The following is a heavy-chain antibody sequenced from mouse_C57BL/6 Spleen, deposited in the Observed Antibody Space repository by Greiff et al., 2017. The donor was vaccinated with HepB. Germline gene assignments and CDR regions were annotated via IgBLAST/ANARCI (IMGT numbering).Heavy chain of an antibody. D-gene: IGHD1-1*01. V-gene: IGHV1-82*01. J-gene: IGHJ1*03. CDR1: GYAFSSSW. Sequence: QVQLQQSGPELVKPGASVKISCKASGYAFSSSWMNWVKQRPGKGLEWIGRIYPGDGDTNYNGKFKGKATLTADKSSSTAYMQLSSLTSEDSAVYFCANYYGSSRYFDVWGTGTTVTVSS. CDR3: ANYYGSSRYFDV. CDR2: IYPGDGDT.